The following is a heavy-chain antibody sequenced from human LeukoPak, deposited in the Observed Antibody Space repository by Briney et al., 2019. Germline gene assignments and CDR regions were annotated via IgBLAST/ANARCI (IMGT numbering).Heavy chain of an antibody. CDR2: IYNNRDT. CDR1: GGSISSYH. Sequence: PSETLSLTCTVSGGSISSYHWSWIRQPPGKGLEWIGYIYNNRDTKYNPSLRSRATISIDTSKNQFSLKLDYVTAADSAIYFCARDRTTPAGDGYYYYGMDVWGQGTTVTVSS. D-gene: IGHD2-2*01. J-gene: IGHJ6*01. CDR3: ARDRTTPAGDGYYYYGMDV. V-gene: IGHV4-59*01.